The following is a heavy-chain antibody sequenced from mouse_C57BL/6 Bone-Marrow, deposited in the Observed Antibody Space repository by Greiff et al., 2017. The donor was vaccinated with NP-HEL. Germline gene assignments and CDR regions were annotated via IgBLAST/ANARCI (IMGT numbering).Heavy chain of an antibody. V-gene: IGHV14-4*01. Sequence: VQLQQSGAELVRPGASVKLSCTASGSNIKDYYMHWVKQRPEQGLEWIGWIDPENGDTEYASKFQGKATITADTSSNTAYMQLSSLTSEDTAVYYCTTSGLLRMDYWGQGTSVTVSS. CDR1: GSNIKDYY. CDR2: IDPENGDT. J-gene: IGHJ4*01. CDR3: TTSGLLRMDY. D-gene: IGHD1-1*01.